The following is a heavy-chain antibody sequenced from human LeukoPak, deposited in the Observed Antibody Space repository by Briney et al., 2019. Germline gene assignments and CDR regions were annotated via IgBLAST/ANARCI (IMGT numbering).Heavy chain of an antibody. V-gene: IGHV1-69*13. CDR1: GGTFSSYA. CDR3: ARVAAAGEEYFQH. D-gene: IGHD6-13*01. CDR2: IIPIFGTA. Sequence: ASVKVSCKASGGTFSSYAISWVRQAPGQGLEWMGGIIPIFGTANYAQKFQGRVTITADESTSTAYTELSSLRSEDTAVYYCARVAAAGEEYFQHWGQGTLVTVSS. J-gene: IGHJ1*01.